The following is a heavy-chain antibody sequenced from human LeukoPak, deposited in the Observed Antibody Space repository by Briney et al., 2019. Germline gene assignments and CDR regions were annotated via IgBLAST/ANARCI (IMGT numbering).Heavy chain of an antibody. CDR2: ISGGDNTI. CDR1: GLTFSNTW. V-gene: IGHV3-48*04. Sequence: GGSLRLSCVVSGLTFSNTWMNWVRQAPGKGLEWISYISGGDNTIYYAGSVKGRFTISRDNAKKSLYLHMSSLRAEDTAVYYCATETEYSNYDAFDIWGQGAMVTVSS. D-gene: IGHD4-11*01. J-gene: IGHJ3*02. CDR3: ATETEYSNYDAFDI.